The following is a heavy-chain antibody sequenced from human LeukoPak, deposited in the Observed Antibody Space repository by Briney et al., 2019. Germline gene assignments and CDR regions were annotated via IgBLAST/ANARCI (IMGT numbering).Heavy chain of an antibody. Sequence: GGSLRLSCAASGFTFSGSTMHWVRQAPGKGLEWVAFIRYDGSNKYYADSVKGRFTISRDNSKNTLYLQMNSLRAEDTAVYYCATPLYSSGWYYFDYWGQGTLVTVSS. D-gene: IGHD6-19*01. CDR3: ATPLYSSGWYYFDY. V-gene: IGHV3-30*02. CDR2: IRYDGSNK. J-gene: IGHJ4*02. CDR1: GFTFSGST.